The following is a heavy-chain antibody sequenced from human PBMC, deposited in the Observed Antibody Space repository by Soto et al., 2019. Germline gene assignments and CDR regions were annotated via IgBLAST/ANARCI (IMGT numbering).Heavy chain of an antibody. CDR2: ISYDGSNK. D-gene: IGHD5-18*01. Sequence: PGGSLRLSCAASGFTFSSYGMHWVRQAPGKGLEWVAVISYDGSNKYYADSVKGRFTISRDNSKNTLYLQMNSLRAEDTAVYYCAKVPSGYSYGYYFDYWGQGTLVTVSS. V-gene: IGHV3-30*18. CDR1: GFTFSSYG. CDR3: AKVPSGYSYGYYFDY. J-gene: IGHJ4*02.